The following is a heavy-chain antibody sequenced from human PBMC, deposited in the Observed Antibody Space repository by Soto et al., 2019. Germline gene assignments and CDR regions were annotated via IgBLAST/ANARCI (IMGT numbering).Heavy chain of an antibody. V-gene: IGHV2-26*01. D-gene: IGHD4-4*01. CDR2: IFSNDEK. J-gene: IGHJ6*02. Sequence: SGPRGEPTETLTLTCTVSGFSLSNARMGVSWIRQPPGKALEWLAHIFSNDEKSYSTSLKSRLTISKDTSKSQVVLTMTNMDPVDTATYYCARGRGGYSNYYYYGMDVWGQGTTVTVSS. CDR3: ARGRGGYSNYYYYGMDV. CDR1: GFSLSNARMG.